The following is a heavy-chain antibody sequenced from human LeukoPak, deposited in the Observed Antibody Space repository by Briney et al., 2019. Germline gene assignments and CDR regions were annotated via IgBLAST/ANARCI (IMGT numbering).Heavy chain of an antibody. V-gene: IGHV1-2*06. CDR1: GYTFTGYY. J-gene: IGHJ4*02. CDR2: INPNSGGT. Sequence: ASVKVSCKASGYTFTGYYMHWVRQAPGQGLEWMGRINPNSGGTNYAQKFQGRVTMTRDTSISTAYMELSRLRSDDTAVYYCAKDGAPGYDSSGYYFAGLDYWGQGTLVTVSS. CDR3: AKDGAPGYDSSGYYFAGLDY. D-gene: IGHD3-22*01.